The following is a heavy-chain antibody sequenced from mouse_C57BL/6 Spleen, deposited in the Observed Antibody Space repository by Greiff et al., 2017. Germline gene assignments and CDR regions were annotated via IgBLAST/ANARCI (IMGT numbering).Heavy chain of an antibody. D-gene: IGHD2-1*01. J-gene: IGHJ3*01. CDR1: GYTFTSYW. CDR2: IDPSDSAT. V-gene: IGHV1-52*01. Sequence: VQLQQPGAELVRPGSSVKLSCKASGYTFTSYWMHWVKQRPIQGLEWIGNIDPSDSATHYNQKFKDKATLTVDKSSSTAYMQLSSLTSEDSAVYCGARRGGNYGGFAYWGQGTLVTVSA. CDR3: ARRGGNYGGFAY.